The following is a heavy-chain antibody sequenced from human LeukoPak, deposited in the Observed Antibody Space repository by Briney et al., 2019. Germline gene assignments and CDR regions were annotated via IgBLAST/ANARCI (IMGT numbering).Heavy chain of an antibody. Sequence: GGSLRLSCAASGFTFSNYGMHWARQAPGKGLEWVSFIRYDGSNKYYADSVKGRFTISRDNSKNTLYLQMNSPRTEDTAVYYCASRYNSSWYAFDIWGQGTMVTVSS. CDR2: IRYDGSNK. D-gene: IGHD6-13*01. J-gene: IGHJ3*02. CDR3: ASRYNSSWYAFDI. V-gene: IGHV3-30*02. CDR1: GFTFSNYG.